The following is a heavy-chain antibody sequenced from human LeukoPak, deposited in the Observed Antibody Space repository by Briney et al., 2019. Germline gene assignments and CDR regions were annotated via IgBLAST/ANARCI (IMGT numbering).Heavy chain of an antibody. D-gene: IGHD3-22*01. CDR3: AARSDVMYYYDSSGYLDAFDI. Sequence: AASVKVSCKASGGTFSSYAISWVRQAPGQGLEWMGRIIPILGIANYAQKFQGRVTITADKSTSTAYMELSSLRSEDTAVYYCAARSDVMYYYDSSGYLDAFDIWGQGTMVTVSS. CDR2: IIPILGIA. V-gene: IGHV1-69*04. J-gene: IGHJ3*02. CDR1: GGTFSSYA.